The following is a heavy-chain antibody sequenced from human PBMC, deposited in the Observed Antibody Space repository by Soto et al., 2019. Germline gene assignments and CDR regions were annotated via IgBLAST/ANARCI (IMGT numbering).Heavy chain of an antibody. CDR2: IIPIFGTA. Sequence: ASVKVSCKASGGTFSSYAISWVRQAPGQGLEWMGGIIPIFGTANYAQKFQGRVTITADESTSTAYMELSSLRSEDTAVYYCAEQWLDHDAFDIWGQGTMVTVSS. J-gene: IGHJ3*02. CDR1: GGTFSSYA. CDR3: AEQWLDHDAFDI. V-gene: IGHV1-69*13. D-gene: IGHD6-19*01.